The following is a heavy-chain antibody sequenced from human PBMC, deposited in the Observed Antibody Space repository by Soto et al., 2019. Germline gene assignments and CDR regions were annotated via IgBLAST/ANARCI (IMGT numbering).Heavy chain of an antibody. CDR1: GGSISSSTYY. Sequence: SETLSLTCTVSGGSISSSTYYWGWIRQPPGKGLEWIGSVYFSATTYYNPSLKSRLTFSEDTSKNLFSLKLSSVTAADTAVYYCARHGLSSSGWTAAGFAYWGQGIVVTVSS. J-gene: IGHJ4*02. V-gene: IGHV4-39*01. D-gene: IGHD6-19*01. CDR3: ARHGLSSSGWTAAGFAY. CDR2: VYFSATT.